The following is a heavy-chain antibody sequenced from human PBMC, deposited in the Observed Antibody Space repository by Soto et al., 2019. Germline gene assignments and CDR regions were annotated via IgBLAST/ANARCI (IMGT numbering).Heavy chain of an antibody. Sequence: PGESLKISCKGSGYSFAGYWITWVRQKPGKGLEWMGRIDPSDSQTYYSPSFRGHVTISVTKSITTVFLQWSSLRASDTAMYYCARQISDSDIGPTFQYSFDSWGQGTPVTVSS. CDR3: ARQISDSDIGPTFQYSFDS. D-gene: IGHD5-12*01. CDR2: IDPSDSQT. CDR1: GYSFAGYW. V-gene: IGHV5-10-1*01. J-gene: IGHJ4*02.